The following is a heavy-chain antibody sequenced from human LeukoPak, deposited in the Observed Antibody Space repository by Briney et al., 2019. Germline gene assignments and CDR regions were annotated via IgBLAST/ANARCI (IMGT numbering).Heavy chain of an antibody. Sequence: GGSLRLSCAASGFSFSSYWMSWFRQAPVEGLEWVANIKQDGSEEYYVGSVKGRPTISRDNAKNSLYLQMNSLRAEDTAVYYCARGRYYSDTSGPYYFDSWGQGTLVTVSS. CDR3: ARGRYYSDTSGPYYFDS. V-gene: IGHV3-7*04. D-gene: IGHD3-22*01. CDR1: GFSFSSYW. CDR2: IKQDGSEE. J-gene: IGHJ4*02.